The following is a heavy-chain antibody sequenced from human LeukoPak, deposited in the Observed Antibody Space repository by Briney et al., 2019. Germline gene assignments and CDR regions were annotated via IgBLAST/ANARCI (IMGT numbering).Heavy chain of an antibody. CDR2: IYYSGST. V-gene: IGHV4-59*01. Sequence: PSETLSLTCTVSGGSISSYYWSWIRQPSGKGLEWIGYIYYSGSTNYNPSLKSRVTISVDTSKNQFSLKLSSVTAADTAVYYCARGGQWLIPTDYWGQGTLVTVSS. CDR3: ARGGQWLIPTDY. J-gene: IGHJ4*02. CDR1: GGSISSYY. D-gene: IGHD6-19*01.